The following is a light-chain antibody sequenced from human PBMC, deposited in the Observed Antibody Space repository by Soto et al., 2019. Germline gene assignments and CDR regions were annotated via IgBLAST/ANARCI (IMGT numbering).Light chain of an antibody. V-gene: IGKV1-39*01. CDR1: QSISSY. J-gene: IGKJ3*01. CDR2: AAS. Sequence: DLQMTQSPSSLSASVGDRVTITCRASQSISSYLNWYQQKPEKAPKLLIYAASSLQSGVPSRFSGSGSGTDFTLTISSLQPEDFATYYCQQSYSTPRITFGPGTKVDIK. CDR3: QQSYSTPRIT.